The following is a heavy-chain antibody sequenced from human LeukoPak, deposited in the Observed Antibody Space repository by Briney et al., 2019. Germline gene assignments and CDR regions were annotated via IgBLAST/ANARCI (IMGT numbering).Heavy chain of an antibody. CDR1: GGPISSYY. CDR3: ARDGYSSSSELGY. J-gene: IGHJ4*02. CDR2: IYYSGST. Sequence: PSETLSFTCTVSGGPISSYYWSWIRQPPGKGLEWIGYIYYSGSTNYNPSLKSRVTISVDTSKNQFSLKLSSVTAADTAVYYCARDGYSSSSELGYWGQGTLVTVSS. D-gene: IGHD6-6*01. V-gene: IGHV4-59*01.